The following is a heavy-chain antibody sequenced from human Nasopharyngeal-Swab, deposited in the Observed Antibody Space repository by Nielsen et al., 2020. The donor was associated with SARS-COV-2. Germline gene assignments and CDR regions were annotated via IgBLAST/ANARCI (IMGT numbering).Heavy chain of an antibody. J-gene: IGHJ5*02. V-gene: IGHV3-13*01. CDR3: TRDLGRWQLFDP. D-gene: IGHD7-27*01. CDR2: IGTAGDT. CDR1: GFTFSSYD. Sequence: GGSLRLSCAASGFTFSSYDMHWVRQATGKGLEWVSAIGTAGDTYYPGSVKGRFTISRENAKNSLYLQMNSLRAEDTAVFYCTRDLGRWQLFDPWGQGTLVTVSS.